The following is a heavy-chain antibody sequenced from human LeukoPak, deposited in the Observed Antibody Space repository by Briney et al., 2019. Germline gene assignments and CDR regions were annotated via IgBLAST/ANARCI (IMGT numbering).Heavy chain of an antibody. V-gene: IGHV4-38-2*02. CDR1: GYSISSGYY. CDR3: ARDVIYYERADYMDV. Sequence: ASETLSLTSTVSGYSISSGYYWGWIRQPPGKGLEWIATISHSGSTYYNPSLKSQVTISVDTSKNQFSLKLSSVTAADTAVYYCARDVIYYERADYMDVWGKGTTVTVSS. CDR2: ISHSGST. D-gene: IGHD3-22*01. J-gene: IGHJ6*03.